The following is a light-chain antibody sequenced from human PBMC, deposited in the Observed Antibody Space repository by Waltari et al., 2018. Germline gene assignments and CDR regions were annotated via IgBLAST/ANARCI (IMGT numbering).Light chain of an antibody. V-gene: IGLV3-21*03. Sequence: SYVLTQPPSLSVAPGRTATFTCGGDDIENKVVNWYQKRPGQAPGVGLYGNNDRPSGLPDRCAGSNARNTATLTITSVEVGDEADYYCQLWESAGGHPVFGGGTTLTVL. CDR2: GNN. J-gene: IGLJ2*01. CDR1: DIENKV. CDR3: QLWESAGGHPV.